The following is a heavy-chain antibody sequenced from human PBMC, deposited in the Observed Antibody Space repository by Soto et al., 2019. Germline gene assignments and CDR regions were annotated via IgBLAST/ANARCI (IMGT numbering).Heavy chain of an antibody. CDR2: TWYDGGNK. D-gene: IGHD5-12*01. Sequence: QVQLVESGGGVVQPGRSLRLSCAASGFNFSTYGMHWVRQAPGKGLEWVAITWYDGGNKYYADSVKGRFTISRDNSKNTLYLQMNILRAEDTAVYFCARDALGDGYNYPDYWGQGTLVTVSS. CDR3: ARDALGDGYNYPDY. CDR1: GFNFSTYG. J-gene: IGHJ4*02. V-gene: IGHV3-33*01.